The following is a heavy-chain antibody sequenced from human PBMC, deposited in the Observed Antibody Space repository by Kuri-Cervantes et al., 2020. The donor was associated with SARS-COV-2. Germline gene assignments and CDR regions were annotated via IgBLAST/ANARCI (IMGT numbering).Heavy chain of an antibody. CDR2: IYYSGST. CDR1: GGSISSSSYY. Sequence: ESLKISCTVSGGSISSSSYYWGWIRQPPGKGLEWIGSIYYSGSTYYNPSLKSRVTISVDTSKNQFSLKLSSVTAADTAVYYCARGAGYSSSWYQGGAFDIWGQGTMVTVSS. D-gene: IGHD6-13*01. V-gene: IGHV4-39*07. J-gene: IGHJ3*02. CDR3: ARGAGYSSSWYQGGAFDI.